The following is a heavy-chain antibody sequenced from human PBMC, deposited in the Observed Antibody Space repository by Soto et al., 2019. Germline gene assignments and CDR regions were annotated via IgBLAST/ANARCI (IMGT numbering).Heavy chain of an antibody. CDR1: GGSFSGYY. Sequence: SSETLSLTCAVYGGSFSGYYWSWIRQPPGKGLEWIGEINHSGSTNYNPSLKSRVTISVDTSKNQFSLKLGSVTAADTAVYYCARGKSSSWYVYYFDYWGQGTLVTVSS. CDR2: INHSGST. J-gene: IGHJ4*02. V-gene: IGHV4-34*01. CDR3: ARGKSSSWYVYYFDY. D-gene: IGHD6-13*01.